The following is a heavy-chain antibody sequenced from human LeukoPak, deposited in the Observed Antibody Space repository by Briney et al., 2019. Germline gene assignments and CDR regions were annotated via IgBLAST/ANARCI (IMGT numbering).Heavy chain of an antibody. V-gene: IGHV1-69*13. CDR1: GGTFSSYA. CDR2: IIPIFGTA. Sequence: SVKVSCKASGGTFSSYAISWVRQAPGRGLEWMGGIIPIFGTANYAQKFQGRVTITADESTSTAYMELSSLRSEDTAVYYCARDQVSVDIVVVPGNDYYGMDVWGQGTTVTVSS. D-gene: IGHD2-2*01. J-gene: IGHJ6*02. CDR3: ARDQVSVDIVVVPGNDYYGMDV.